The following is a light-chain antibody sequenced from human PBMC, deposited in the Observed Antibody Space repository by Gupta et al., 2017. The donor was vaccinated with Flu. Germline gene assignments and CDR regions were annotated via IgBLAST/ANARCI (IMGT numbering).Light chain of an antibody. CDR1: QSVSSSN. V-gene: IGKV3-20*01. CDR3: QQYPAAPRN. CDR2: DAS. Sequence: EIVLPPSPGTLSLSPGERATLSCRASQSVSSSNLAWYQQRPGQAPRLLIYDASSRATGSADRFSGSGSGTDFTLTISRLEPEDSAVYYCQQYPAAPRNFGGGTKVEIK. J-gene: IGKJ4*01.